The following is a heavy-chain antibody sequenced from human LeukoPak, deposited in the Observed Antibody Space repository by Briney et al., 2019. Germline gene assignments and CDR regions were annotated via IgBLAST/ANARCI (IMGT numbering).Heavy chain of an antibody. CDR2: IKQDGITK. CDR1: GFPFSGYW. J-gene: IGHJ4*02. CDR3: ATHGYSELRYFDWSTNE. V-gene: IGHV3-7*01. D-gene: IGHD3-9*01. Sequence: GGSLRLSCAASGFPFSGYWMSWVRQAPGKGLEWVANIKQDGITKYYVDSVKGRFTISRDNAKKSLYLQMDSLRAEDTAVYYCATHGYSELRYFDWSTNEWGQGTLVTVSS.